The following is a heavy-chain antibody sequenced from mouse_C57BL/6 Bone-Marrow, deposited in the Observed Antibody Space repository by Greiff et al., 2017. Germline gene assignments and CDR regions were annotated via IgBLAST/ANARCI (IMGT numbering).Heavy chain of an antibody. Sequence: VQLQQSGAELVRPGASVKLSCTASGFNIKDDYMHWVKQRPEQGLEWIGWIDPENGDTESASKFQGKATITADTSSNTADLQLSSLTSEDTAVYYCTPYGLDYWGQGTTLTVSS. CDR3: TPYGLDY. CDR2: IDPENGDT. D-gene: IGHD1-1*02. J-gene: IGHJ2*01. CDR1: GFNIKDDY. V-gene: IGHV14-4*01.